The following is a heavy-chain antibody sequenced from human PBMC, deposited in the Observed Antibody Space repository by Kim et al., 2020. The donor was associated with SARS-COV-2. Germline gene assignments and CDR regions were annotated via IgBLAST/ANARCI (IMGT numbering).Heavy chain of an antibody. CDR3: TTGNPSAWEVLGY. V-gene: IGHV3-53*01. Sequence: GGSLRLSCAASGFTVSAKYMNWVRQAPGMGLEWVSLIDSGGSSFYADSVKGRFTISRDNSKNTLYLQMNSLRAEDTAVYYCTTGNPSAWEVLGYWGPGTLVTVSS. CDR1: GFTVSAKY. D-gene: IGHD1-26*01. J-gene: IGHJ4*02. CDR2: IDSGGSS.